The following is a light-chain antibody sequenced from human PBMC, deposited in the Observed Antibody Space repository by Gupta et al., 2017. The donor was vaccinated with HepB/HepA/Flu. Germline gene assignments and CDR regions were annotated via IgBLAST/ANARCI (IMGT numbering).Light chain of an antibody. Sequence: QSALTHPPSASGSPAQSVTLSRTGTSSDIGGYNYVSWYQQHPGKAPKLMIYEVSKRPSGVPDRFSGSKSGNTASLTVSGLQAEDEADYYCSSYAGSSNFVVFGGGTKLTVL. CDR2: EVS. CDR3: SSYAGSSNFVV. J-gene: IGLJ2*01. CDR1: SSDIGGYNY. V-gene: IGLV2-8*01.